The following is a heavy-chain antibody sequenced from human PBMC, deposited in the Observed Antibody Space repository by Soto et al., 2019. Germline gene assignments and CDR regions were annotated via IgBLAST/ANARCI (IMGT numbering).Heavy chain of an antibody. J-gene: IGHJ1*01. CDR2: IKSKTDGGTT. CDR3: TTARGTYGAEYFQH. D-gene: IGHD4-17*01. V-gene: IGHV3-15*01. Sequence: GGSLRLSCAASGFTFSNAWMSWVRQAPGKGLEWVGRIKSKTDGGTTDYAAPVKGRFTISRDDSKNTLYLQMNSLKTEDTAVYYCTTARGTYGAEYFQHWGQGTLVTVSS. CDR1: GFTFSNAW.